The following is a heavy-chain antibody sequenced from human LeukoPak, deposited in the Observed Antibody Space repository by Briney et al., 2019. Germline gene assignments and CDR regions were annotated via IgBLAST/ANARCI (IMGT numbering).Heavy chain of an antibody. J-gene: IGHJ3*02. CDR1: GGPISSGDYY. Sequence: SETLSLTCTVSGGPISSGDYYWSWIRQPPGKGLEWIGYIYYSGSTYYNPSLKSRVTISVDTSKNQFSLKLSSVTAADTAVYYCARVGASMTNAFDIWGQGTMVTVSS. V-gene: IGHV4-30-4*01. D-gene: IGHD3-10*01. CDR2: IYYSGST. CDR3: ARVGASMTNAFDI.